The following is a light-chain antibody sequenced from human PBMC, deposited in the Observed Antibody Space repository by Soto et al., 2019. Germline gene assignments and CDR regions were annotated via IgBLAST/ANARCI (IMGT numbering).Light chain of an antibody. J-gene: IGKJ1*01. CDR1: QSISDS. CDR3: QQYNGYWT. CDR2: EAS. V-gene: IGKV1-5*03. Sequence: DIPMTQSPSTLSASVGDRVTITCRASQSISDSLAWYQQKPGKAPKLLIYEASTLKSGVPSGFSGSRSGTEYTLTISSLQPDYFSSYYCQQYNGYWTFGQGTKVEIK.